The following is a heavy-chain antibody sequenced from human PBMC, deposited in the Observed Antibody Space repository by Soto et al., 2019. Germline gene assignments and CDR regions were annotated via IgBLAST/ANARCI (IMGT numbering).Heavy chain of an antibody. J-gene: IGHJ3*02. V-gene: IGHV3-7*01. Sequence: HPGGSLRLSCAASGFTFSSYWMSWVRQAPGKGLEWVANMKQDGSEKYYVDSVKGRFTISRDNAKNSLYLQMNSLRAEDTAVYYCARARYSIVVVIANAFDIWGQGTMVTVSS. CDR2: MKQDGSEK. CDR1: GFTFSSYW. D-gene: IGHD2-21*01. CDR3: ARARYSIVVVIANAFDI.